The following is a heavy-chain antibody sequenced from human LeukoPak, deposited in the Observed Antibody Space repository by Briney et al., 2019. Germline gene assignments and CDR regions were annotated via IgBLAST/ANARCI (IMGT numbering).Heavy chain of an antibody. V-gene: IGHV1-8*01. D-gene: IGHD6-19*01. CDR2: MNPNSGNT. CDR1: GYTFTSYD. J-gene: IGHJ4*02. Sequence: GASVKVSCKASGYTFTSYDINWVRQATGQGLEWMGWMNPNSGNTGYAQKFQGRVTMARNTSISTAYMELSSLRSEDTAVYHCARVAAYSSGWYLSDPPDYWGQGTLVTVSS. CDR3: ARVAAYSSGWYLSDPPDY.